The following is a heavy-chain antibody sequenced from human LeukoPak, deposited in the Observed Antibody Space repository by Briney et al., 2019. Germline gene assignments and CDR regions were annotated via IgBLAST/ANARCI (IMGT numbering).Heavy chain of an antibody. CDR3: AGDLTYYYDQTSGAFDM. J-gene: IGHJ3*02. V-gene: IGHV3-21*01. D-gene: IGHD3-22*01. CDR2: ISSSSRYI. Sequence: GGSLRLSCAASGFTFSSYSMNWVRQAPGKGLEWVSSISSSSRYIYYADSLKGRFTISRDNAKNSLYLQMNSLRAEDTAVYYCAGDLTYYYDQTSGAFDMWGQGTMVTVSS. CDR1: GFTFSSYS.